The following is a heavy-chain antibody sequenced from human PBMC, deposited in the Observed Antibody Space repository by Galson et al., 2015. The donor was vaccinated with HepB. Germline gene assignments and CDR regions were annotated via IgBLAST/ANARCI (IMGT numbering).Heavy chain of an antibody. Sequence: SLRLSCAASGFTFSDYYMSWIRQAPGKGLEWVSYISSSGSTIYYADSVKGRFTISRDNAKNSLYLQMNSLRAEDTAVYYCAGEIAAAGRNWFDPWGQGTLVTVSS. V-gene: IGHV3-11*01. CDR2: ISSSGSTI. D-gene: IGHD6-13*01. J-gene: IGHJ5*02. CDR1: GFTFSDYY. CDR3: AGEIAAAGRNWFDP.